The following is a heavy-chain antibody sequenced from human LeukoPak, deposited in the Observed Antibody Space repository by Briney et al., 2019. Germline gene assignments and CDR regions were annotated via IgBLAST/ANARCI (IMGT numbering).Heavy chain of an antibody. J-gene: IGHJ4*02. V-gene: IGHV4-61*02. Sequence: PSETLSLTCTVSGGSINNGSYYWNWIRQPAGEGLEWIGRIYTSGSTNYNPSLKSRVTISVDTSKNQFSLKLSSVTAADTAVYYCARRGGYGGNIFDYWGQGTLVTVSS. CDR3: ARRGGYGGNIFDY. D-gene: IGHD4-23*01. CDR1: GGSINNGSYY. CDR2: IYTSGST.